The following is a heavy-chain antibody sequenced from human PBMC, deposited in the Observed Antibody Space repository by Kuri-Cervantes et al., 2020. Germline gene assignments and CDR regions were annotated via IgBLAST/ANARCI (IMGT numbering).Heavy chain of an antibody. CDR3: ARGGRVVVAATLGY. Sequence: ASVKVSCKASGYTFTSYDINWVRQATGQGLEWMGWMNPNSGNTGYAQKFQGRVTMTRDTSISTAYMELSRLRSDDTAVYYCARGGRVVVAATLGYWGQGTLVTVSS. V-gene: IGHV1-8*01. D-gene: IGHD2-15*01. CDR2: MNPNSGNT. J-gene: IGHJ4*02. CDR1: GYTFTSYD.